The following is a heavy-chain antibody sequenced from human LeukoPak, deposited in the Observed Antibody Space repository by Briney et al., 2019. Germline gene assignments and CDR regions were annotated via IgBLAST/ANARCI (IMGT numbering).Heavy chain of an antibody. V-gene: IGHV3-7*01. CDR2: IKQDGSEK. J-gene: IGHJ4*02. D-gene: IGHD1-26*01. CDR3: ARDQISSGSYSGFDY. CDR1: GFTFSSYW. Sequence: GGSLRLSCAASGFTFSSYWMSWVRQAPGKGLEWVANIKQDGSEKYYVDSVKGRFTISRDNAKNSLYLQMNSLRAEDTAVHYCARDQISSGSYSGFDYWGQGTLVTVSS.